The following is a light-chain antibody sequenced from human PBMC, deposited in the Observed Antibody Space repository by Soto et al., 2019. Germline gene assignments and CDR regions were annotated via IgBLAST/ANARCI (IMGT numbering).Light chain of an antibody. CDR1: QSISAW. CDR3: HQYDTYLRT. CDR2: DAS. V-gene: IGKV1-5*01. J-gene: IGKJ1*01. Sequence: DIQMTQSPSTLSASVGDRVTITCRASQSISAWLAWYQQKPGKAPKLLIYDASNLVTGVPSRFTGSGSGTDFTLTISSLQPDDYATYYCHQYDTYLRTFGQGTKV.